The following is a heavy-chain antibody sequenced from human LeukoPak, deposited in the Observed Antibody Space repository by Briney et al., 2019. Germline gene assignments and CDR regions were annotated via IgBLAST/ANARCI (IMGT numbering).Heavy chain of an antibody. V-gene: IGHV4-4*02. Sequence: SETLSLTCTVSGGSISSSNWWSWVRQPPGKGLEWIGEIYHSGSTNYNPSLKSRVTISVDKSKNQFSLKLSSVTAADTAVYYCASRYSSGRYYFDYWGQGTLVTVSS. CDR3: ASRYSSGRYYFDY. CDR2: IYHSGST. CDR1: GGSISSSNW. D-gene: IGHD6-19*01. J-gene: IGHJ4*02.